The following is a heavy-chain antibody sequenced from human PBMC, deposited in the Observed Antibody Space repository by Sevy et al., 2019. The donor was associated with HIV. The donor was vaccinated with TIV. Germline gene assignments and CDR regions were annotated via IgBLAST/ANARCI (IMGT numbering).Heavy chain of an antibody. CDR1: GFTFSDHY. Sequence: GGSLRLSCAASGFTFSDHYMDWVRQAPGKGLEWVGRTRNKANSYTTKYAASVKGRFTISRDDSKNSLYLQMNSLKTKDTAVYYCARASRRDYYYGMDVWGQGTTVTVSS. CDR3: ARASRRDYYYGMDV. CDR2: TRNKANSYTT. J-gene: IGHJ6*02. V-gene: IGHV3-72*01.